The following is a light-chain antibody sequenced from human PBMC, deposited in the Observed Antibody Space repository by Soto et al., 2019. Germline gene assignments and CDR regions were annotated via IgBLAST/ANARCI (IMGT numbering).Light chain of an antibody. CDR1: SSDVGGYNY. Sequence: QSALTQPASVSGSTGKSITISCTGTSSDVGGYNYVSWYQQHPGKAPKLMIYDVSNRPSGVSNRFSGSKSGNTASLTISGLQAEVEADYYCSSYTSSSTLMVFGGGTKLTV. CDR2: DVS. V-gene: IGLV2-14*01. J-gene: IGLJ2*01. CDR3: SSYTSSSTLMV.